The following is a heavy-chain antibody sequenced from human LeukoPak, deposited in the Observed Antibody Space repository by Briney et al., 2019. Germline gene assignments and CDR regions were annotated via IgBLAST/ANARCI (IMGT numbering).Heavy chain of an antibody. Sequence: ASVKVSCKVSGYTLTELSMHWVRQAPGKGLEWMGGFDPEDGETIYAQKFQGRVTMTEDTSTDTANMELSSLRSEATAVYYCATIPVTTNSFFDYWGQGTLVTVSS. V-gene: IGHV1-24*01. CDR2: FDPEDGET. CDR3: ATIPVTTNSFFDY. D-gene: IGHD4-17*01. CDR1: GYTLTELS. J-gene: IGHJ4*02.